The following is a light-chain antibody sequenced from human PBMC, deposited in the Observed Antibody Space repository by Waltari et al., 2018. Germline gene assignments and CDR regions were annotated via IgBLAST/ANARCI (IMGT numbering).Light chain of an antibody. Sequence: QSALTQPASVSGSPGQSITISCTGTSYDVGHYNYVSWYQQRPGNAPKLIIYDVSYRPSGVSKRFSGSKSGSTASLTISGLQAEDEADYHCSSYTSSSTVGVLFGGGTKLTVL. J-gene: IGLJ2*01. CDR3: SSYTSSSTVGVL. CDR2: DVS. V-gene: IGLV2-14*03. CDR1: SYDVGHYNY.